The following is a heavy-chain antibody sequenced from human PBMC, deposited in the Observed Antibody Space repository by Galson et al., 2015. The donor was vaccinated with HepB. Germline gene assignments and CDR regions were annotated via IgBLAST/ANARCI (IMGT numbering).Heavy chain of an antibody. D-gene: IGHD4-23*01. V-gene: IGHV3-23*01. CDR2: ISGSGTST. CDR1: GFTFSSYV. J-gene: IGHJ6*03. CDR3: AKDLGGNTLYYYMDV. Sequence: SLRLSCAASGFTFSSYVMSWVRQAPGKGLEWVSVISGSGTSTYYADSVKGRFTITRDNSKNTLYLQMDSLRAEDTAVYYCAKDLGGNTLYYYMDVWGKGTTVTVSS.